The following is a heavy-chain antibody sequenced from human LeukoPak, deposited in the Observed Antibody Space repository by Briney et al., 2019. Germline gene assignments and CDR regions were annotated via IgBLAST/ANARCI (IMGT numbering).Heavy chain of an antibody. J-gene: IGHJ4*02. CDR1: GGSFSGYY. D-gene: IGHD6-19*01. CDR2: INHSGST. Sequence: SETLSLTCAVYGGSFSGYYWSWIRQPPGKGLEWIGEINHSGSTNYNPSLKSRVTISVDTSKNQFSLKLSSVTAADTAVYYCARDSSGWYLRRGVGVFDYWGQGTLVTVSS. CDR3: ARDSSGWYLRRGVGVFDY. V-gene: IGHV4-34*01.